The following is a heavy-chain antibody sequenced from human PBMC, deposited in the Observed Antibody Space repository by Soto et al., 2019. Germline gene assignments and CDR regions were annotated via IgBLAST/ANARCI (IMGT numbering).Heavy chain of an antibody. V-gene: IGHV1-69*06. J-gene: IGHJ4*02. CDR3: ARVYRGMGTIYEDF. Sequence: GASVKVSCKASGGTFSTYATSWVRQAPGQGLEWMGGIIPIFGTTNYAQKFQGRVTITVDKSTSTAYMELSSLRFEDTAVYYCARVYRGMGTIYEDFWGQGTLVTV. CDR1: GGTFSTYA. CDR2: IIPIFGTT. D-gene: IGHD3-3*01.